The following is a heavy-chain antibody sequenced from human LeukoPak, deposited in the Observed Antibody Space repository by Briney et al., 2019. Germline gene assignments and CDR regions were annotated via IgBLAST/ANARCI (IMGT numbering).Heavy chain of an antibody. D-gene: IGHD2-2*02. J-gene: IGHJ6*03. V-gene: IGHV3-30-3*01. Sequence: GGSLRLSCAASGFTFSSYAMHWVRQAPGKGLEWVAVISYDGSNKYYADSVKGRFTISRDNSKNTLYLQMNSLRAEDTAVNYCARGYCSSTSCYTGYYYYMDVWGKGTTVTVSS. CDR1: GFTFSSYA. CDR3: ARGYCSSTSCYTGYYYYMDV. CDR2: ISYDGSNK.